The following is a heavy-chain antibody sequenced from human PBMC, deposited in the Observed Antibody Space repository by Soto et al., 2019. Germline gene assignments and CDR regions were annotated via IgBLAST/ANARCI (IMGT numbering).Heavy chain of an antibody. CDR1: GFTFDDYA. V-gene: IGHV3-9*01. Sequence: EVQLVESGGGLVQPGRSLRLSCAASGFTFDDYAMHWVRQAPGKGLEWVSGINWNSGSISYADSVKGRFTISRDNAKNSLYLQMNSLRTEDTALYYCAKGYNYDRSGNPDYWGQGTLVTVSS. J-gene: IGHJ4*02. CDR3: AKGYNYDRSGNPDY. CDR2: INWNSGSI. D-gene: IGHD3-22*01.